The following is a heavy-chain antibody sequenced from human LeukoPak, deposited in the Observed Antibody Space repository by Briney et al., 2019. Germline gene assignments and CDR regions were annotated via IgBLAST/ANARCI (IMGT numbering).Heavy chain of an antibody. J-gene: IGHJ4*02. V-gene: IGHV4-59*12. CDR1: GGSISSYY. Sequence: SETLSLTGTVSGGSISSYYWSWIRQPPGKGLEWIGYIYYSGSTNYNPSLKSRVTISVDTSKNQFSLKLSSVTAADTAVYYCARDHSGYGDFDYWGQGTLVTVSS. CDR2: IYYSGST. CDR3: ARDHSGYGDFDY. D-gene: IGHD5-12*01.